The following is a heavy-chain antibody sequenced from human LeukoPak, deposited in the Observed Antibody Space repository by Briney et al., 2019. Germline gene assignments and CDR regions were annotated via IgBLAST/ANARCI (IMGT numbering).Heavy chain of an antibody. CDR1: GGTFISYA. Sequence: SVKVSCKASGGTFISYAISWVRQAPGRGLEWMGGIIPIFGTANYAQKFQGRVTITADESTSTAYMELSSLRSEDTAVYYCTGGLTTVTFYGMDVWGQGTTVTVSS. J-gene: IGHJ6*02. CDR2: IIPIFGTA. D-gene: IGHD4-17*01. V-gene: IGHV1-69*01. CDR3: TGGLTTVTFYGMDV.